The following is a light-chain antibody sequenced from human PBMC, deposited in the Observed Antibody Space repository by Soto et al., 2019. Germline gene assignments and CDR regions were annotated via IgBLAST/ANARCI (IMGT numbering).Light chain of an antibody. Sequence: SVLTXPPSASGTPGQGVTISCSGSTSNIGSNYVYWYQQLPGTAPKLLIYRNNQRPSGVPDRFSGSKSGTSASLAISGLRYDDEADYFCATWDDSLNGFYVFGTGTKVTV. CDR1: TSNIGSNY. CDR2: RNN. J-gene: IGLJ1*01. CDR3: ATWDDSLNGFYV. V-gene: IGLV1-47*01.